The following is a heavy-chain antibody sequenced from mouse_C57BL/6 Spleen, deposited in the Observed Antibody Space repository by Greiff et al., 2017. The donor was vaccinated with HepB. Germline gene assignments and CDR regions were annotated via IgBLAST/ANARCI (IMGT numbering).Heavy chain of an antibody. CDR3: ARGGAYYDYDDPLYYYAMDY. CDR2: IYPSDSET. J-gene: IGHJ4*01. Sequence: VQLQQPGAELVRPGSSVKLSCKASGYTFTSYWMDWVKQRPGQGLEWIGNIYPSDSETHYNQKFKDKATLTVDKSSSTAYMQLSSLTSEDSAVYYCARGGAYYDYDDPLYYYAMDYWGQGTSVTVSS. D-gene: IGHD2-4*01. CDR1: GYTFTSYW. V-gene: IGHV1-61*01.